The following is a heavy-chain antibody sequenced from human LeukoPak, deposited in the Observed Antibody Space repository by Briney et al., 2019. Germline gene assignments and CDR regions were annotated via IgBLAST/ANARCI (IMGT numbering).Heavy chain of an antibody. CDR2: MNPNSGNT. CDR1: GYTFTSYD. CDR3: ARPSSTGYYRPRYYYHMDV. D-gene: IGHD3-9*01. J-gene: IGHJ6*03. Sequence: GASVKVSCKASGYTFTSYDINWVRQATGQGLEWMGWMNPNSGNTGYAQKFQGRVTMTRNTSISTAYMELSSLRSEDTAVYYCARPSSTGYYRPRYYYHMDVWGKGTTVTVSS. V-gene: IGHV1-8*01.